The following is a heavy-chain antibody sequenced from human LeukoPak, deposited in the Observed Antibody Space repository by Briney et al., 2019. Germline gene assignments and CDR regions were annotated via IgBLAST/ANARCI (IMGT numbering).Heavy chain of an antibody. Sequence: SGTLSLTCSVSGGSISSHYWSWIRQPPGKGLEWIGYIYYSGSTYYNPSLKSRVTISVDTSKNQFSLKLNSVTAADTAVHYCARTGGTIDYWGQGTLVTVSS. CDR2: IYYSGST. CDR3: ARTGGTIDY. J-gene: IGHJ4*02. D-gene: IGHD2-8*02. CDR1: GGSISSHY. V-gene: IGHV4-59*06.